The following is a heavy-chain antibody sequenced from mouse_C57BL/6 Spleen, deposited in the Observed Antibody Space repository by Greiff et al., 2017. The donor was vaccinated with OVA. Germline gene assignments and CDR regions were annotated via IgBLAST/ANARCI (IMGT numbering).Heavy chain of an antibody. CDR2: IDPSDSET. J-gene: IGHJ2*01. CDR1: GYTFTSYW. D-gene: IGHD2-10*02. CDR3: ARGGYGNPYYFDY. Sequence: QVQLQQPGAELVRPGSSVKLSCKASGYTFTSYWMHWVKQRPIQGLEWIGNIDPSDSETHYNQKFKDKATLTVDKSSSTAYMQLSSLTSEDSAVYYCARGGYGNPYYFDYWGQGTTLTVSS. V-gene: IGHV1-52*01.